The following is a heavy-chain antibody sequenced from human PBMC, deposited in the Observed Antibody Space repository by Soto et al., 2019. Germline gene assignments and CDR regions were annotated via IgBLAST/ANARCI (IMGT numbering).Heavy chain of an antibody. D-gene: IGHD6-13*01. Sequence: GASVKVSCKASGYTFTNFGISWVRQAPGQGLEWMGWISAYNGNTNYAQNFQGRVTMITDTSTSTAYMELSSLRSEDTAVYYCARDRSPWYAFDIWGQGTMVTVSS. CDR2: ISAYNGNT. V-gene: IGHV1-18*01. J-gene: IGHJ3*02. CDR3: ARDRSPWYAFDI. CDR1: GYTFTNFG.